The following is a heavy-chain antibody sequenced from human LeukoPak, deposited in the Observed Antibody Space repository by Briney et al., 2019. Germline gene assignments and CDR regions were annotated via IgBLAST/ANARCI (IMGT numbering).Heavy chain of an antibody. CDR2: ISWNSGSI. J-gene: IGHJ3*01. CDR1: GFTFNDYA. CDR3: ARDWVGSFDAFDV. D-gene: IGHD6-25*01. Sequence: PGRSLRLSCAASGFTFNDYAMHWVRQAPGKGLEWVSGISWNSGSIAYADSVKGRLTISRDNAKNSLYLQMNSLRAEDTALYYCARDWVGSFDAFDVWGQGTMVTVSS. V-gene: IGHV3-9*01.